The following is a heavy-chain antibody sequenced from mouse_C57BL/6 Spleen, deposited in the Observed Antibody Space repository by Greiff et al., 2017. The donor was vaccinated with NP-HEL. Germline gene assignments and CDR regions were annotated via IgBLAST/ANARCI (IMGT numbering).Heavy chain of an antibody. CDR2: IYPRDGST. Sequence: QVQLQQSGPELVKPGASVKLSCKASGYTFTSYDINWVKQRPGQGLEWIGWIYPRDGSTKYNEKFKGKATLTVDTSSSTAYMELHSLTSEDSAVYFCARPYSNYEKAWFAYWGQGTLVTVSA. J-gene: IGHJ3*01. D-gene: IGHD2-5*01. V-gene: IGHV1-85*01. CDR3: ARPYSNYEKAWFAY. CDR1: GYTFTSYD.